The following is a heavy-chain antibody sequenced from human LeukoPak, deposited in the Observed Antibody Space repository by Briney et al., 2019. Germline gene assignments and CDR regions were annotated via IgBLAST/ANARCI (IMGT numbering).Heavy chain of an antibody. CDR2: ISYDGSNK. V-gene: IGHV3-30*18. D-gene: IGHD2-21*02. CDR3: AKGDIVVVTGALDI. Sequence: GSLRLPCAASGFTFSSYGMHWVRQAPGKGLEWVAVISYDGSNKYYADSVKGRFTISRDNSKNTLYLQMNSLRAEDTAVYYCAKGDIVVVTGALDIWGQGTMVTVSS. J-gene: IGHJ3*02. CDR1: GFTFSSYG.